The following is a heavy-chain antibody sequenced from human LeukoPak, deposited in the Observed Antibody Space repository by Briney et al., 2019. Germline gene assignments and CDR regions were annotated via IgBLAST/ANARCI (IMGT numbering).Heavy chain of an antibody. CDR2: IDWDDDK. V-gene: IGHV2-70*04. J-gene: IGHJ4*02. Sequence: SGPALVKPTQTLTLTCTFSGFSLSTSGMRVSWIRQPPGKALEWLARIDWDDDKFYSTSLKTRPTISKDTSKNQVVLTMTNMDPVDTATYYCARTQYYYDSSGYYFFDYWGQGTLVTVSS. CDR1: GFSLSTSGMR. CDR3: ARTQYYYDSSGYYFFDY. D-gene: IGHD3-22*01.